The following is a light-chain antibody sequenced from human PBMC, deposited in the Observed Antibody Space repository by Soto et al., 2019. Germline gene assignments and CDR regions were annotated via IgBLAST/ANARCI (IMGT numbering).Light chain of an antibody. CDR2: GAS. CDR1: QSVSSSY. Sequence: EIVLTQSPGTLSFSPGERATFSCRASQSVSSSYLAWYQQNPGQAPSLLIYGASTRATGTPARFSGSGSGTEFTLTISSLQSEDFAVYYCQQYIRWPLTFGGGTKVDIK. CDR3: QQYIRWPLT. V-gene: IGKV3-15*01. J-gene: IGKJ4*01.